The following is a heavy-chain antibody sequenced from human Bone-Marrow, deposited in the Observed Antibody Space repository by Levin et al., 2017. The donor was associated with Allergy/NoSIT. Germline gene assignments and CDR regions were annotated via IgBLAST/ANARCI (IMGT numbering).Heavy chain of an antibody. CDR3: TRDSHGFFPGADTFDY. CDR2: ISNKVHGGTT. J-gene: IGHJ4*02. D-gene: IGHD3-10*01. CDR1: GFSFGDYA. V-gene: IGHV3-49*03. Sequence: GGSLRLSCAASGFSFGDYAISWFRQAPGKGLEWVGFISNKVHGGTTEYAASVKGRFSISRDDSRNIAFLQMDSLKIEDTAVDYCTRDSHGFFPGADTFDYWGPGTLVTVSS.